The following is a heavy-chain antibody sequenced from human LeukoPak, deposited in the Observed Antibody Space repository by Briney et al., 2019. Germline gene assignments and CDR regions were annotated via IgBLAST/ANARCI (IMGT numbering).Heavy chain of an antibody. CDR3: ARHGGGTMTLY. D-gene: IGHD3-22*01. J-gene: IGHJ4*02. V-gene: IGHV4-39*01. CDR2: IYYSGST. Sequence: SETLSLTCTVSGGSISSYYWSWIRQPPGKGLEWIGSIYYSGSTYYNPSLKSRVTISVDTSKNQFSLKLSSVTAADTAVYYCARHGGGTMTLYWGQGTLVTVSS. CDR1: GGSISSYY.